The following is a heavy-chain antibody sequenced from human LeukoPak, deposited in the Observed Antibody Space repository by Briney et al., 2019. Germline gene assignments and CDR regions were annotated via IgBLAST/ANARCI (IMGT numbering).Heavy chain of an antibody. V-gene: IGHV3-23*01. CDR1: GFTVSSYA. CDR3: AKAEGHDILTGLDY. D-gene: IGHD3-9*01. CDR2: IGSSGGST. J-gene: IGHJ4*02. Sequence: GGSLRLSCATSGFTVSSYAMSWVRQSPGKGLEWVSGIGSSGGSTYYADSVKVGFNISRDNSKNKLYLQMNSLRTEDTAVYYCAKAEGHDILTGLDYWGQGTLVTVSS.